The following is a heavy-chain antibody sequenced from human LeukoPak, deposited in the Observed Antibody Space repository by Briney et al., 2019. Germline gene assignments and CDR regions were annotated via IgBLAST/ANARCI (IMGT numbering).Heavy chain of an antibody. Sequence: PSETLSLTRTVSGGSIRSYDWSWIRQPAGKGLEWIGRVFSSGSTSYNPSLKSRVTMSVDMSKNQFSLRLSSVTAADTAVYYCARDSRLYGENDYWGQGILVTVSA. J-gene: IGHJ4*02. CDR1: GGSIRSYD. D-gene: IGHD4-17*01. CDR2: VFSSGST. CDR3: ARDSRLYGENDY. V-gene: IGHV4-4*07.